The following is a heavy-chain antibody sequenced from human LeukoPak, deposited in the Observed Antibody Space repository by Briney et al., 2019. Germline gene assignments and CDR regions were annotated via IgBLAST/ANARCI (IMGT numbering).Heavy chain of an antibody. D-gene: IGHD4-17*01. CDR2: IYPGDSDT. J-gene: IGHJ4*02. V-gene: IGHV5-51*01. CDR1: GYSFTSYW. Sequence: TGESLKISCKGSGYSFTSYWIGWVRQMPGEGLEWMGIIYPGDSDTRYSPSFQGQVTISADKSISTAYLQWSSLKASDTAMYYCARHATGGAVTTLIDYWGQGILVTVSS. CDR3: ARHATGGAVTTLIDY.